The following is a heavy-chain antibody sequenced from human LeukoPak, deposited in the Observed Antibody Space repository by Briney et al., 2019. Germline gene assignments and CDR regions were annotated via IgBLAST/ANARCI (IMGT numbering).Heavy chain of an antibody. CDR3: ARHGYSSSSFDY. CDR2: IYYSGST. Sequence: SETLSLTCTVSGGSISSYYWSWIRQPPRKGLEWIGYIYYSGSTNYNPSLKSRVTISVDTSKNQFSLKLSSVTAADTAVYYCARHGYSSSSFDYWGQGTLVTVSS. V-gene: IGHV4-59*08. CDR1: GGSISSYY. D-gene: IGHD6-13*01. J-gene: IGHJ4*02.